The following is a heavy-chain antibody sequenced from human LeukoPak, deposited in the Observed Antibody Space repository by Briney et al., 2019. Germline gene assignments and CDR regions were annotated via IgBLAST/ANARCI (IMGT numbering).Heavy chain of an antibody. CDR3: AMPVVAGATPDAFDI. D-gene: IGHD2-15*01. CDR2: ISSGGRTI. CDR1: GFTFSDYY. V-gene: IGHV3-11*04. Sequence: PGGSLRLSCAASGFTFSDYYMSWIRQAPGKGLEWVAYISSGGRTIYYGDSVKGRFTMSRDNAKNSLYLQMNSLRPEDTAVYYCAMPVVAGATPDAFDIWGRGTMATVSS. J-gene: IGHJ3*02.